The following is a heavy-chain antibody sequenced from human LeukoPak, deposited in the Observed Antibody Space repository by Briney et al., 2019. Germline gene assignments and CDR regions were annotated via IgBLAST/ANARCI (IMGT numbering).Heavy chain of an antibody. D-gene: IGHD1-1*01. V-gene: IGHV4-61*02. J-gene: IGHJ3*02. Sequence: SETLSLTCTVSGGSISSGSYDWSWIRQPAGKGLEWIGRIYTSGSTNYNPSLKSRVTISVDTSKNQFSLKLSSVTAADTAVYYCARVTPENDGAFDIWGQGTMVTVSS. CDR2: IYTSGST. CDR1: GGSISSGSYD. CDR3: ARVTPENDGAFDI.